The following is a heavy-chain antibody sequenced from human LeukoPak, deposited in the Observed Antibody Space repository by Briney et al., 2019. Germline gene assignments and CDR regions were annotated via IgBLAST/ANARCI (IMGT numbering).Heavy chain of an antibody. CDR2: IYYSGST. D-gene: IGHD5-24*01. V-gene: IGHV4/OR15-8*01. J-gene: IGHJ3*02. CDR1: GGSISSGNW. Sequence: SETLSLTCVVSGGSISSGNWWSWVRQSPGKELEWIGYIYYSGSTNYNPSLKSRVTISVDTSKNQFSLKLSSVTAADTAVYYCARGDGYNHDAFDIWGQGTMVTVSS. CDR3: ARGDGYNHDAFDI.